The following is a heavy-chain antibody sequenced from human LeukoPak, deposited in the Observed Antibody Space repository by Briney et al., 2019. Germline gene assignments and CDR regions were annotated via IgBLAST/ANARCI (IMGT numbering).Heavy chain of an antibody. J-gene: IGHJ4*02. CDR2: ISYDESNI. CDR1: GFTFSSYA. V-gene: IGHV3-30-3*01. CDR3: AREVSSGWFDY. D-gene: IGHD6-19*01. Sequence: GGSLRLSCAASGFTFSSYAMSWVRQAPGKGLEWVAVISYDESNIYYADSVKGRFTISRDNSKNTLYLQMNSLRVEDTAVYCCAREVSSGWFDYWGQGTLVTVSS.